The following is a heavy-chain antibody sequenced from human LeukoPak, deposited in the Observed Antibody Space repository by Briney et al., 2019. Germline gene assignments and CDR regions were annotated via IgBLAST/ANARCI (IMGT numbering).Heavy chain of an antibody. Sequence: PGGSLRLSCAASGFTFSSSAMSWVRQAPGKGLEWVSAISNNGGYTYYADSVQGRFTISRDNSKNTLYLQMNSLRAEDTAVYYCASLRYSSGWSGISRFLGMDVWAKGTTVTVSS. CDR2: ISNNGGYT. CDR1: GFTFSSSA. J-gene: IGHJ6*04. CDR3: ASLRYSSGWSGISRFLGMDV. D-gene: IGHD6-13*01. V-gene: IGHV3-23*01.